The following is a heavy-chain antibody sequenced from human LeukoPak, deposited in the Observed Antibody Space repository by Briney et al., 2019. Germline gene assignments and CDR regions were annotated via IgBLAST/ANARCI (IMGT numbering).Heavy chain of an antibody. V-gene: IGHV1-69*06. CDR3: ARGGDLGYCSGGSCYSGVEAFDI. D-gene: IGHD2-15*01. CDR1: GGTFSSYA. J-gene: IGHJ3*02. Sequence: SVKVSCKASGGTFSSYAISWVRQAPGQGLEWMGGIIPIFGTANYAQKFQGRVTITADKSTSTAYMELSSLRSEDTAVYYCARGGDLGYCSGGSCYSGVEAFDIWGQGTMVTVSS. CDR2: IIPIFGTA.